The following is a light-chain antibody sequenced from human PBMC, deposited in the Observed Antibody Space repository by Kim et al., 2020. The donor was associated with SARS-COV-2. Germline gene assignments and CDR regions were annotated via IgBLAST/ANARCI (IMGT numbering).Light chain of an antibody. CDR3: QQSVSTPFS. Sequence: IRSFLNWYQQKPGQAPKLLIFGASRLQSGVPSRFSGSGSGTDFTLTISSLQPEDFAVYYCQQSVSTPFSFGQGTKLEI. CDR1: IRSF. V-gene: IGKV1-39*01. CDR2: GAS. J-gene: IGKJ2*03.